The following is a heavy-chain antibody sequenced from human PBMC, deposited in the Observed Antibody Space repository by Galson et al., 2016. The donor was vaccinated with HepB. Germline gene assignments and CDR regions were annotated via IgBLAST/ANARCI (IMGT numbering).Heavy chain of an antibody. CDR1: GFTFTSAW. CDR2: IKSKTDGGTT. V-gene: IGHV3-15*07. CDR3: ARAAGDYGNDGFPNFDY. Sequence: SLRLSCAASGFTFTSAWMSWVRQAPGKGLEWVGRIKSKTDGGTTDYAAPVKGRFTISRDDSKNTLYLQMNSLRDEDTAVYFCARAAGDYGNDGFPNFDYWGQGTLVTVSS. J-gene: IGHJ4*02. D-gene: IGHD4-17*01.